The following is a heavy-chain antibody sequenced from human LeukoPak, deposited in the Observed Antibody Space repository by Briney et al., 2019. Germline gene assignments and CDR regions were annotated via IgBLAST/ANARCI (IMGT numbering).Heavy chain of an antibody. CDR2: ISSSSSTI. J-gene: IGHJ4*02. D-gene: IGHD2-2*01. V-gene: IGHV3-48*01. CDR3: ARDGPVDIVVVPAAEQYYFDY. CDR1: GFTFSSYS. Sequence: GGSLRLSCAASGFTFSSYSMNWVRQAPGKGLEWVSYISSSSSTIYYADSVKGRFTISRDNAKNSLYLQMNSLRAEDTAVYYCARDGPVDIVVVPAAEQYYFDYWGQGTLVTVSS.